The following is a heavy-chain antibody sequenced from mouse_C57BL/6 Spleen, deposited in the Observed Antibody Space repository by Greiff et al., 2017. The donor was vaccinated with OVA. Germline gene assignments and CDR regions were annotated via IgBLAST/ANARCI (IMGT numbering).Heavy chain of an antibody. CDR1: GYTFTEYT. CDR2: FYPGSGSI. Sequence: VQLVESGAELVKPGASVKLSCKASGYTFTEYTIHWVKQRSGQGLEWIGWFYPGSGSIKYNEKFKDKATLTADKSSSTVYMELSRLTSEDSAVYFCARHEDGYDGGYYFDYWGQGTTLTVSS. V-gene: IGHV1-62-2*01. CDR3: ARHEDGYDGGYYFDY. J-gene: IGHJ2*01. D-gene: IGHD2-2*01.